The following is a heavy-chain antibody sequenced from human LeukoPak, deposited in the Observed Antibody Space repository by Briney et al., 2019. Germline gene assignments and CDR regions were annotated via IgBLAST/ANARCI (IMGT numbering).Heavy chain of an antibody. CDR3: ARDNKYQLPRTGYYYNYYGMDV. Sequence: SETLSLTCTVSGGSISNYYWSWIRQPPGKGPEWIGYIYYSGSTNYNPSLKSRVTISVDTSKNQFSLKLSSVTAADTAVYYCARDNKYQLPRTGYYYNYYGMDVWGKGTTVTVSS. J-gene: IGHJ6*04. CDR2: IYYSGST. V-gene: IGHV4-59*01. CDR1: GGSISNYY. D-gene: IGHD2-2*01.